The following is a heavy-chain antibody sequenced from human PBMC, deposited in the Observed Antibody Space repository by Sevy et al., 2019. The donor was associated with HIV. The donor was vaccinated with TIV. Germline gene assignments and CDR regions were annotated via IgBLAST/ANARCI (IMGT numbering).Heavy chain of an antibody. D-gene: IGHD3-22*01. Sequence: GGSLRLSCEASGFTFDKYWMSWVRQAPGKGLEWIGNIKHDGSEHFYVDSVKGRFTISRDNAKKSLYLQMSNLKAEDTAVYYCARGDYFDRTGLFTDAFEVWGRRTMVTVSS. V-gene: IGHV3-7*04. CDR1: GFTFDKYW. CDR2: IKHDGSEH. J-gene: IGHJ3*01. CDR3: ARGDYFDRTGLFTDAFEV.